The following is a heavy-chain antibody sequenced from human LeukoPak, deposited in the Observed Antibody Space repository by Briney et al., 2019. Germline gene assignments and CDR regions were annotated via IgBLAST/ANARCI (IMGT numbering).Heavy chain of an antibody. J-gene: IGHJ4*02. CDR3: AKDPAPYCGGGDCYIDY. CDR1: GFTFSSCA. D-gene: IGHD2-21*02. Sequence: GGSLRLSCAASGFTFSSCAMSWVRQAPGKGLEWVSAISGSGGSTYYADSVRGRFAVSRDNSKNTLYLQMYSLRAEDTAVYYCAKDPAPYCGGGDCYIDYWGQGTLVTVSS. V-gene: IGHV3-23*01. CDR2: ISGSGGST.